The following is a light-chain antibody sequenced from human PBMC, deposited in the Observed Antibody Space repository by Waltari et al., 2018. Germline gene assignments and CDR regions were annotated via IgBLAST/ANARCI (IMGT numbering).Light chain of an antibody. CDR2: DVN. CDR3: TSFTSSSTIV. CDR1: SSDVGGYNY. V-gene: IGLV2-14*03. J-gene: IGLJ2*01. Sequence: QSALTQPASVSGSPGQSITISCTGSSSDVGGYNYVPWYQQHPGKAPKLMISDVNKRPSGVAKRFSGSKSDNTASLTISGLQAEDEAHYYCTSFTSSSTIVFGGGTKLTVL.